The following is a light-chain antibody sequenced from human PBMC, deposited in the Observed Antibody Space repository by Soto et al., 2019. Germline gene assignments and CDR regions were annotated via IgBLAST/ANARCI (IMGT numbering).Light chain of an antibody. CDR1: QGISNY. Sequence: EIQMTQSPSSLSASVGDRVTITCRASQGISNYLAWYQQKPGKVPKLLIYAASTLQAGVPSRFSGSGSGTDFTLTISRLQHEDVATYYWQQYNRAPRTFGGGTKVEIK. V-gene: IGKV1-27*01. CDR2: AAS. CDR3: QQYNRAPRT. J-gene: IGKJ4*01.